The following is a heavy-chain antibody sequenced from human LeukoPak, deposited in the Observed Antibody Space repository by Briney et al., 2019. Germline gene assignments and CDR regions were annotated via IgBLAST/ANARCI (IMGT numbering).Heavy chain of an antibody. CDR1: GFTFSSYS. J-gene: IGHJ4*02. D-gene: IGHD6-13*01. Sequence: GGSLRLSCAASGFTFSSYSMNWVRQAPGKGLEWVSSISSRSSYIYYADSVKGRFTISRDNAKNSLYLQMNSLRAEDTAVYYCAISIAAAGTGFDYWGQGTLVTVSS. CDR3: AISIAAAGTGFDY. CDR2: ISSRSSYI. V-gene: IGHV3-21*01.